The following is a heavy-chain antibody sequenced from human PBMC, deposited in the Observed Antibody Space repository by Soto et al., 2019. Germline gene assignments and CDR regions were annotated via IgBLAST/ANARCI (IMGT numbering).Heavy chain of an antibody. J-gene: IGHJ6*02. V-gene: IGHV1-69*06. Sequence: SVKVSCKASGVTFSSYAISWVRQAPGQGLEWMGGIIPIFGTANYAQKFQGRVTITADKSTSTAYMELSSLRSEDTAVYYCARARRTGNYYYGMDVWGQGTTVTVSS. CDR3: ARARRTGNYYYGMDV. D-gene: IGHD3-10*01. CDR2: IIPIFGTA. CDR1: GVTFSSYA.